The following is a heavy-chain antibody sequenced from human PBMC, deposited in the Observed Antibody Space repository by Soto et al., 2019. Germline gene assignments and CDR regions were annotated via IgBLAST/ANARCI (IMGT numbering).Heavy chain of an antibody. Sequence: PSETLSLTCTVSGGSISSYYWSWIRQPPGKGLEWIGYIYYSGSTNYNPSLKSRVTISVDTSKNQFSLKLSSVTAADTAVYYCAGSSPWRGSCYDYWGQGTLVTVSS. J-gene: IGHJ4*02. V-gene: IGHV4-59*01. CDR3: AGSSPWRGSCYDY. D-gene: IGHD2-15*01. CDR1: GGSISSYY. CDR2: IYYSGST.